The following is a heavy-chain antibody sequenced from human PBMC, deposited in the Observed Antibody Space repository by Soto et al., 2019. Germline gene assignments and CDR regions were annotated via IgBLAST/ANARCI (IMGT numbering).Heavy chain of an antibody. Sequence: QVQLQESGPGLVNPSGTLSLSCDVSGDSVTGNSWWSWVRQPPGGGLEWIEEYHHYSGSRNYNPSLKSRATISPDMSKNQFSLNLGSVTAADTAIYYCVRNGYNCLEVWGQGTTVTVSS. J-gene: IGHJ6*02. D-gene: IGHD3-22*01. CDR1: GDSVTGNSW. V-gene: IGHV4-4*02. CDR2: YHHYSGSR. CDR3: VRNGYNCLEV.